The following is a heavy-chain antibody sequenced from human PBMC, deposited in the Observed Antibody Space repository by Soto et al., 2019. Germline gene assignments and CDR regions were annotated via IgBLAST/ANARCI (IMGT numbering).Heavy chain of an antibody. J-gene: IGHJ4*02. D-gene: IGHD5-18*01. CDR1: GGSFSGYY. Sequence: QVQLQQWGAGLLKPSETLSLTCAVYGGSFSGYYWSWIRQPPGKGLEWIGEINHSGSTNYNPSLKSRFTISVDTSKNQFSLKLSSVTAADTAVYYCARRRGYSYGPPGYWGQGTLVTVSS. CDR2: INHSGST. CDR3: ARRRGYSYGPPGY. V-gene: IGHV4-34*01.